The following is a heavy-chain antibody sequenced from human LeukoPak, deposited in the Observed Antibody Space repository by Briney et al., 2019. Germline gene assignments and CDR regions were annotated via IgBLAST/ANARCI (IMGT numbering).Heavy chain of an antibody. D-gene: IGHD3-22*01. V-gene: IGHV1-18*01. CDR2: IGTYGGDT. Sequence: TSRIFWVRQAPGQGLEWMGGIGTYGGDTYYAQKLQGRITVTTDTSTSTVYMELRNLRSDGTAVYYCARDLWNFYDDSGYNRVFDSWGQGTLVTVSS. J-gene: IGHJ5*01. CDR1: TSR. CDR3: ARDLWNFYDDSGYNRVFDS.